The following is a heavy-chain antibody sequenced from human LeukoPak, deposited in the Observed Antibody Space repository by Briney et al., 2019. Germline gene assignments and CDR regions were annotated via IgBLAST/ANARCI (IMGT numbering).Heavy chain of an antibody. CDR3: ATDIIRGAHSGPNFDY. D-gene: IGHD5-12*01. CDR1: GGTFSSYA. Sequence: GASVKVSCKASGGTFSSYAISWVRQAPGQGLEWMGGIIPIFGTANYAQKFQGRVTMTEDTSTDTAYMELSSLRSEDTAVYYCATDIIRGAHSGPNFDYWGQGTLVTVSS. J-gene: IGHJ4*02. CDR2: IIPIFGTA. V-gene: IGHV1-69*06.